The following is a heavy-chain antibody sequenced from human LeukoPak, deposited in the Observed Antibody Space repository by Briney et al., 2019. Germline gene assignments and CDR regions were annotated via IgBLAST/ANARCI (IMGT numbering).Heavy chain of an antibody. Sequence: ASVKVSCKASGYTFTSYGISWVRQAPGQGLEWMGWISAYNGNTNYAQKLQGRVTMTTDTSTSTAYMELRSLRSDDTAVYYCARDQMEWLPYYGMDVWGQGTTVTVSS. J-gene: IGHJ6*02. D-gene: IGHD3-3*01. CDR2: ISAYNGNT. CDR3: ARDQMEWLPYYGMDV. CDR1: GYTFTSYG. V-gene: IGHV1-18*01.